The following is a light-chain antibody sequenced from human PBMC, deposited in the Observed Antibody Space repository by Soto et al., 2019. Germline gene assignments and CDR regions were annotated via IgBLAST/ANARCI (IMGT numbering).Light chain of an antibody. J-gene: IGKJ1*01. CDR1: HSLLYSNGYNY. Sequence: DIVMTQSPLSLPVTPGEPASISCRSSHSLLYSNGYNYLDWYLQKPGQSPQLLIYLGSNRASGVPDRFSGSGSGTDFTLKISRVEAEDVGVYYCMQALQSWTFGQGTKVDIK. CDR2: LGS. V-gene: IGKV2-28*01. CDR3: MQALQSWT.